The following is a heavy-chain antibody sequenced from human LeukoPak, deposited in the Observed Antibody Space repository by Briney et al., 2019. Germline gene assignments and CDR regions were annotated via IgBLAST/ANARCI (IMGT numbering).Heavy chain of an antibody. V-gene: IGHV3-23*01. CDR3: AKDDAWLRFGE. J-gene: IGHJ4*02. CDR2: ISGSGGTT. Sequence: GGTLRLSCAASGFTFSNYGMSWVRQAPGKGLEWVSGISGSGGTTYYADSVKGRFTISRDNSKNTLYLEVISLTADDTAVYYCAKDDAWLRFGEWSQGTLVTVSS. CDR1: GFTFSNYG. D-gene: IGHD3-10*01.